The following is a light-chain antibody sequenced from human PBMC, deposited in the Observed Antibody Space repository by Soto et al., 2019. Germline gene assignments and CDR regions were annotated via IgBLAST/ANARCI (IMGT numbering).Light chain of an antibody. Sequence: EIVMTQSPATLSVSPGERATLSCRARQSITSYLAWFQQKPGQAPRLLIYGTSSRASGIPARFSGSGSGTEFALTINSLQSEDFAVYYCQQYNNWPYTFGQGTKLEIK. CDR3: QQYNNWPYT. CDR1: QSITSY. J-gene: IGKJ2*01. CDR2: GTS. V-gene: IGKV3D-15*01.